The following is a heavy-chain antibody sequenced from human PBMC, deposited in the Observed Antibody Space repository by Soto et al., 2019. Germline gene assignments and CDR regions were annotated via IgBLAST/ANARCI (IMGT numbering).Heavy chain of an antibody. CDR2: IIPIFGTA. D-gene: IGHD3-3*01. J-gene: IGHJ5*02. Sequence: QVQLVQSGAEVKKPGSSGKVSCKASGGTFSSYAISWGRQSPGQGLEWMGGIIPIFGTANYAQKFQGRVTIPADKSTSTAYMELSSLRSEGTAVYYCARGIFGAQNWFEPWGQGTLVTVSS. CDR1: GGTFSSYA. CDR3: ARGIFGAQNWFEP. V-gene: IGHV1-69*06.